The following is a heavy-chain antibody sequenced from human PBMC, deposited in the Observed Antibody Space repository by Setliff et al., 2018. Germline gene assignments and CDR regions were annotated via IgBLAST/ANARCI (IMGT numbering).Heavy chain of an antibody. D-gene: IGHD1-26*01. CDR1: GDSVGSYY. J-gene: IGHJ3*02. Sequence: PSETLSLTCTVSGDSVGSYYWSWIRQPAGKGLEWIGRIYTSGSTNYNPSLKSRVTMSVDTSKNQFSLKLSSVTAADTAVYYCARKGISALSGAFDMWGQGTMVTVSS. CDR2: IYTSGST. V-gene: IGHV4-4*07. CDR3: ARKGISALSGAFDM.